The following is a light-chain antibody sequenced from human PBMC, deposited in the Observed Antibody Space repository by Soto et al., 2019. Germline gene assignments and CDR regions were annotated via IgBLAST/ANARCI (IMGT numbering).Light chain of an antibody. J-gene: IGLJ2*01. CDR2: DVS. Sequence: QSALTQPASVSGSPGQSITISCTGTSSDVGGYNYVSWYQQHPGKAPKLMIYDVSNRPSGVSNRFSGSKSCNTASLTISGLQAEDEDDYYCSSYTSSSTLVVFGGGTKLTVL. CDR3: SSYTSSSTLVV. CDR1: SSDVGGYNY. V-gene: IGLV2-14*01.